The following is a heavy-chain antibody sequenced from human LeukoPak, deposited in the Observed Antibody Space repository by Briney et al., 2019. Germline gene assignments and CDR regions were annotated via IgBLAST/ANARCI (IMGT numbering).Heavy chain of an antibody. V-gene: IGHV3-48*03. J-gene: IGHJ4*02. CDR1: GFTFDGSE. CDR3: ARSLAAAELDY. Sequence: GGSLRLSCAASGFTFDGSEMNWVRQAPGKGLEWLSYISSSANSIYYADSVKGRFTVSRDNAKNSLYLQMNSLRAEDTAVYYCARSLAAAELDYWCQGTLVTVSS. CDR2: ISSSANSI. D-gene: IGHD6-13*01.